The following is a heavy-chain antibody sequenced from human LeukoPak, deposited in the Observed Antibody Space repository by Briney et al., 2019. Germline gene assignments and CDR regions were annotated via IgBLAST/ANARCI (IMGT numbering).Heavy chain of an antibody. J-gene: IGHJ6*02. Sequence: GGSLRLSCAASGFTFSSYSMNWVRQAPGKGLEWGSYISGSSSTIYYADSVKGRFTISRDNGKNTLYLQMNSLRAEDTAVYYCARRNAMDVWGQGTTVIVFS. V-gene: IGHV3-48*01. CDR1: GFTFSSYS. CDR3: ARRNAMDV. CDR2: ISGSSSTI.